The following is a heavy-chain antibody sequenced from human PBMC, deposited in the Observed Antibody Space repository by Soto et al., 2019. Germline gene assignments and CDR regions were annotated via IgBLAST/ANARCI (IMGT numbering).Heavy chain of an antibody. Sequence: SVKVSCTASGGTFSIYAISWVRQAPGQGLEWMGGIIPIFGTANYAQKFQGRVTITADESTSTAYMELSSLRSEDTAVYYCARSRDGYNHYYYYGMDVWGQGTTVTVSS. D-gene: IGHD5-12*01. V-gene: IGHV1-69*13. J-gene: IGHJ6*02. CDR2: IIPIFGTA. CDR1: GGTFSIYA. CDR3: ARSRDGYNHYYYYGMDV.